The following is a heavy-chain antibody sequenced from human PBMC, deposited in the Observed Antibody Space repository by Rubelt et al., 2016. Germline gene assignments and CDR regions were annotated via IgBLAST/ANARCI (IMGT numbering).Heavy chain of an antibody. Sequence: EVQLLESGGGLVQPGGSLRLSCEASGFTFSSYAMSWVRQAPGKGLEWVSVISDVNDSTYYADSVKGRFTISRDKSKNTLYLQMNSLRVDDTAVYYCVGTYSTHWYFGLWGRGTLVTVSS. V-gene: IGHV3-23*01. CDR2: ISDVNDST. CDR1: GFTFSSYA. J-gene: IGHJ2*01. CDR3: VGTYSTHWYFGL. D-gene: IGHD2-15*01.